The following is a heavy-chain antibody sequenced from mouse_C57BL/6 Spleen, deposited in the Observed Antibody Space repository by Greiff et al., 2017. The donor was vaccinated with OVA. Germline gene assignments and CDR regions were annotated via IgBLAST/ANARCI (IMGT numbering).Heavy chain of an antibody. CDR3: ARPYGNYPYYYAMDY. CDR2: ISSGGSYT. D-gene: IGHD2-1*01. Sequence: EVMLVESGGDLVKPGGSLKLSCAASGFTFSSYGMSWVRQTPDKRLEWVATISSGGSYTYYPDSVKGRFTISRDNAKNTLYLQMSSLKSEDTAMYYCARPYGNYPYYYAMDYWGQGTSVTVSS. CDR1: GFTFSSYG. V-gene: IGHV5-6*01. J-gene: IGHJ4*01.